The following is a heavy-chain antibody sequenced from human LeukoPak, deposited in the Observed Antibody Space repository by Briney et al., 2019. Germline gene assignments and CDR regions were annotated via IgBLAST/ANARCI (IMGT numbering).Heavy chain of an antibody. CDR1: GFTVSNNY. CDR3: ATGTHPGN. CDR2: IYSGGSA. J-gene: IGHJ4*02. D-gene: IGHD1-14*01. V-gene: IGHV3-66*01. Sequence: GGSLRLSCAASGFTVSNNYMRWVRQAPGKGLEWIAVIYSGGSAFHADSVKGRFIISRDNSKNTLYLQMNSLRVEDTAVYYCATGTHPGNWGQGTLVTVSS.